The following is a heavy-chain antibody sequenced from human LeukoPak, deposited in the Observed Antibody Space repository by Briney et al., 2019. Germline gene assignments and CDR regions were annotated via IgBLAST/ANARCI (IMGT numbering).Heavy chain of an antibody. CDR3: TTAPCSTVTCHPDEAFDI. J-gene: IGHJ3*02. CDR2: IKSKSDGGTT. V-gene: IGHV3-15*05. Sequence: GGSLRLSYAGSGFTFKNAWMTWVRQAPGKGLEGVGRIKSKSDGGTTDYAEPVKGRLPISREDSNNTLYLPMNSLKGEDTAVYYCTTAPCSTVTCHPDEAFDIWGQGTMVTVSS. D-gene: IGHD2-2*01. CDR1: GFTFKNAW.